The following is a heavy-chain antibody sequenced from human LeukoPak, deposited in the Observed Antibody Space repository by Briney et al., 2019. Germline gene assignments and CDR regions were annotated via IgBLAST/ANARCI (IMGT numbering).Heavy chain of an antibody. J-gene: IGHJ6*03. Sequence: SETLSLTCTVSGGSISSSSYYWGWIRQPPGKGLEWIGTIYYSGSTYYNPSLKSRVTISVDTSKNQFSLKLSSVTAADTAVYYCAREGRSGYAPGYYYMDVWGKGTTVTVSS. CDR1: GGSISSSSYY. CDR3: AREGRSGYAPGYYYMDV. V-gene: IGHV4-39*07. CDR2: IYYSGST. D-gene: IGHD3-3*01.